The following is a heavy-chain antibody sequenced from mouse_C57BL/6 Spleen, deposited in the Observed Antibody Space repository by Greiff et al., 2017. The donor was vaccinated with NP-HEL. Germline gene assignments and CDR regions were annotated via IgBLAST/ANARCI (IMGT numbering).Heavy chain of an antibody. J-gene: IGHJ2*01. Sequence: QVQLQQPGAELVRPGTSVKLSCKASGYTFTSYWMHWVKQRPGQGLEWIGVIDPSDSYTNYNQKFKGKATLTVDTSSSTAYMQLSSLTSEDSAVYYCARSPPYYGSSPFDYWGQGTTLTVSS. CDR2: IDPSDSYT. V-gene: IGHV1-59*01. D-gene: IGHD1-1*01. CDR3: ARSPPYYGSSPFDY. CDR1: GYTFTSYW.